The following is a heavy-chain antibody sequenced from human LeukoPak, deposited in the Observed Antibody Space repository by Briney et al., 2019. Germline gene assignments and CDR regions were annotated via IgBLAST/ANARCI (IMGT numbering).Heavy chain of an antibody. V-gene: IGHV3-21*01. CDR1: RFTFSSYN. Sequence: GGSLRLSCAASRFTFSSYNMNWVRQAPGKGLEWVSSISSSSSYIYYADSVKGRFTISRDNAKNSLYLQMNSLTADDTAVYYCARDPLGVLSYFDYWGQGTLVTVSS. CDR3: ARDPLGVLSYFDY. CDR2: ISSSSSYI. J-gene: IGHJ4*02. D-gene: IGHD3-16*01.